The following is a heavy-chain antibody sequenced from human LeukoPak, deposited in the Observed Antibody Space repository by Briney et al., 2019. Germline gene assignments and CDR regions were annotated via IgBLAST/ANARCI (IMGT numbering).Heavy chain of an antibody. D-gene: IGHD2-2*01. J-gene: IGHJ6*03. CDR3: ARKVPDYYMDV. V-gene: IGHV4-4*07. CDR2: IYTSGST. CDR1: GGSISSYY. Sequence: SETLSLTCTVSGGSISSYYWSWIRQPAGKGLEWIGLIYTSGSTSYNPSLMSRVTSSVDTSKNQFSLKLSSVTAADTAVYYCARKVPDYYMDVWGKGTTVTVSS.